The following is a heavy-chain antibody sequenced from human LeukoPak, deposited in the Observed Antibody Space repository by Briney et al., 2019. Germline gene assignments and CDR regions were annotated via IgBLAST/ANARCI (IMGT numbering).Heavy chain of an antibody. CDR2: INHSGST. CDR3: ARETERGSYLNY. Sequence: YPSETLSLTCAVYGGSFSGYYWSWIRQPPGKGLEWIGEINHSGSTNYNPSLKSRVTISVDTSKNQFSLKLSSVTAADTAVYYCARETERGSYLNYWGQGILVTVSS. D-gene: IGHD1-26*01. CDR1: GGSFSGYY. J-gene: IGHJ4*02. V-gene: IGHV4-34*01.